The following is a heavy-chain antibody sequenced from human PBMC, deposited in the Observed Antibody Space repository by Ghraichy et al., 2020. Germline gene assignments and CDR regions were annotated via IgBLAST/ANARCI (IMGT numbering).Heavy chain of an antibody. J-gene: IGHJ4*02. CDR3: ARVRPSSGRYAGIDY. Sequence: GGSLRLSCAASGFTFSSYEMNWVRQAPGKGLEWVSYISSSGSTIYYADSVKGRFTISRDNAKNSLYLQMNSLRAEDTAVYYCARVRPSSGRYAGIDYWGQGTLVTVSS. CDR1: GFTFSSYE. V-gene: IGHV3-48*03. D-gene: IGHD6-19*01. CDR2: ISSSGSTI.